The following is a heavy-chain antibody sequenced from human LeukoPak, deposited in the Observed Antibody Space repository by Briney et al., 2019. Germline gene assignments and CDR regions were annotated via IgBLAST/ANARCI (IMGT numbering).Heavy chain of an antibody. CDR3: ARHVDSSSWFYYYYYGMDV. Sequence: SQTLSLTCTVSGGSISSGGYYWSWIRQHPGKGLEWIGYIYYSGSTYYNPSLKSRVTISVDTSKNQFSLKLSSVTAADTAVYYCARHVDSSSWFYYYYYGMDVWGQGTTVTVSS. CDR2: IYYSGST. V-gene: IGHV4-31*03. D-gene: IGHD6-13*01. CDR1: GGSISSGGYY. J-gene: IGHJ6*02.